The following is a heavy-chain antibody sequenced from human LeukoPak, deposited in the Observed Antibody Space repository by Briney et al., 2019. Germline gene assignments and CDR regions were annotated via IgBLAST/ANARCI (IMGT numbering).Heavy chain of an antibody. CDR3: ARDGGEMATIDY. CDR1: RFTFSSYS. Sequence: GGSLRLSCAASRFTFSSYSMNWVRQAPGKGLEWVSSISSSSSYIYYADSVKGRFTISRDNAKNSLYLQMNSLRAEDTAVYYCARDGGEMATIDYWGQGTLVTVSS. CDR2: ISSSSSYI. D-gene: IGHD5-24*01. V-gene: IGHV3-21*01. J-gene: IGHJ4*02.